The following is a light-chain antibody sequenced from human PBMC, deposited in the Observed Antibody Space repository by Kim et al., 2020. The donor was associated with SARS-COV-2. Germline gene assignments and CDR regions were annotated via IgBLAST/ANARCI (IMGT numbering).Light chain of an antibody. CDR1: QSVRSY. CDR2: DAS. J-gene: IGKJ5*01. CDR3: QQRGSWPRIT. V-gene: IGKV3-11*01. Sequence: EIVLTQSPVTLSLSPGERATLSCRASQSVRSYLAWYQQKPGQAPRLLIHDASNRATGVPARFSGSGSGTDFTLTISSLEPEDFAVYYCQQRGSWPRITFGQGTRLEIK.